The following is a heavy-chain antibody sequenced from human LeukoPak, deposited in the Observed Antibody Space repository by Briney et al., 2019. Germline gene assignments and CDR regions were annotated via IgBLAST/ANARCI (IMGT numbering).Heavy chain of an antibody. J-gene: IGHJ4*02. Sequence: LRLSCAASGFTFSSYAMHWVRQAPGKGLEWVSGISWNSGSIGYADSVKGRFTISRDNAKNSLYLQMNSLRAEDTAVYYCARETYYYDSSGYGPFDYWGQGTLVTVSS. D-gene: IGHD3-22*01. CDR2: ISWNSGSI. V-gene: IGHV3-9*01. CDR3: ARETYYYDSSGYGPFDY. CDR1: GFTFSSYA.